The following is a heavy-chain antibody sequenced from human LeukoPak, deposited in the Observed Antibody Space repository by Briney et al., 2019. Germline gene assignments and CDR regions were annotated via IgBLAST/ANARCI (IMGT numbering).Heavy chain of an antibody. V-gene: IGHV1-46*01. D-gene: IGHD3-22*01. CDR2: INPSGGST. CDR1: GYTFTSYY. CDR3: ARGTYYYDSSGYYRDY. J-gene: IGHJ4*02. Sequence: ASVKVSCKASGYTFTSYYMHWVRQAPGQGLEWMGIINPSGGSTSYAQKFQGRVTMTRDTSTRTVYMELSSLRSEDTAVYYCARGTYYYDSSGYYRDYWGQGTLVTVSS.